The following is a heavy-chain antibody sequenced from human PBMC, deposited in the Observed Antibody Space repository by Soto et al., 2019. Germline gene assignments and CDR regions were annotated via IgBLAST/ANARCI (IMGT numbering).Heavy chain of an antibody. CDR3: ARDANSSGWYGGVSWFDP. CDR1: GFTFSSYS. D-gene: IGHD6-19*01. Sequence: EVQLVESGGGLVKPGGSLRLSCAASGFTFSSYSMNWVRQAPGKGLEWVSSISSSSSYIYYADSVKGRFTISRDNAKNSLYLQMNSLRAEDTAVYYCARDANSSGWYGGVSWFDPWGQGTLVTVSS. J-gene: IGHJ5*02. V-gene: IGHV3-21*01. CDR2: ISSSSSYI.